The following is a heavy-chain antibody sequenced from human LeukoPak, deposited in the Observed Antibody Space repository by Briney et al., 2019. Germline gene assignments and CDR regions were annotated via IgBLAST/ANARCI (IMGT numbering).Heavy chain of an antibody. CDR1: GGTFSSYA. V-gene: IGHV1-69*04. Sequence: ASVKVSCKASGGTFSSYAISWVRQAPGQGLEWMGRIIPILGIANYAQKFQGRVTITADKSMSTAYMELSSLRSEDTAVYYCARAGTDGGRRYFDLWGRGTLVTVSS. CDR3: ARAGTDGGRRYFDL. D-gene: IGHD2-8*01. J-gene: IGHJ2*01. CDR2: IIPILGIA.